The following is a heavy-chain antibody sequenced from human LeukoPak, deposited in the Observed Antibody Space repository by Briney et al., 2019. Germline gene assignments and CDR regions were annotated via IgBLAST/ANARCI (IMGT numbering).Heavy chain of an antibody. J-gene: IGHJ4*02. V-gene: IGHV1-8*01. CDR1: GYTFTSYD. CDR3: ARPTPLHSSGWYLGYDY. CDR2: MNPNSGNT. D-gene: IGHD6-19*01. Sequence: ASVKVSCKASGYTFTSYDINWVRQATGQGLEWMGWMNPNSGNTGYAQKFQGRVTMTEDTSTDTAYMELSSPRSEDTAVYYCARPTPLHSSGWYLGYDYWGQGTLVTVSS.